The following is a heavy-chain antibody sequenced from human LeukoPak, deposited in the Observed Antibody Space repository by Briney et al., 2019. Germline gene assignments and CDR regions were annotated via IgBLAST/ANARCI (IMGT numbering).Heavy chain of an antibody. CDR1: GFTFSNAW. D-gene: IGHD3-22*01. Sequence: GGSLRLSCAASGFTFSNAWMSWVRQAPGQGPEWVGRIKSKTDGGTTDYAAPVKGRFTVSRDDSKNTLYLQMNSLKTEDTAVYYCTMYYYDSSGYYSPDFDYWGQGTLVTVSS. V-gene: IGHV3-15*01. CDR3: TMYYYDSSGYYSPDFDY. J-gene: IGHJ4*02. CDR2: IKSKTDGGTT.